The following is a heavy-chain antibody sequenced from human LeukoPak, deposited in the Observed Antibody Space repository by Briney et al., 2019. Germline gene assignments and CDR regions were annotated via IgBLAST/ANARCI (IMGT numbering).Heavy chain of an antibody. CDR3: ARDHGSPYSSGWYIGKNWFDP. CDR1: GGTFSSYA. Sequence: SVKVSCKASGGTFSSYAISWVRQAAGQGREWMGGIIPIFGTANYAQKFQGRVTITADKSTSTAYMELRSLRSDDTAMYYCARDHGSPYSSGWYIGKNWFDPWGQGTLVTVSS. D-gene: IGHD6-19*01. V-gene: IGHV1-69*06. CDR2: IIPIFGTA. J-gene: IGHJ5*02.